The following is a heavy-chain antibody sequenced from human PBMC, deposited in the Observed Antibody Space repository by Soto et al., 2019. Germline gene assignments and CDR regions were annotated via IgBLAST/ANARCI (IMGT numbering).Heavy chain of an antibody. CDR1: GGSISTRSYY. CDR2: IYYYGST. CDR3: ASQDSSNWYDWFDP. J-gene: IGHJ5*02. D-gene: IGHD6-13*01. Sequence: LXLICIVCGGSISTRSYYSGRIRQHPGKGLEWIGAIYYYGSTYYNPSLKSRVTVSVDTSKNQFSLKLSSVTAADTAVYYCASQDSSNWYDWFDPWGQGTLVTVSS. V-gene: IGHV4-39*01.